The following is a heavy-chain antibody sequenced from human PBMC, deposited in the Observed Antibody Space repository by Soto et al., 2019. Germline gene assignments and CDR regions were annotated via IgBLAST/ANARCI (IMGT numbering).Heavy chain of an antibody. Sequence: SETLSLTCTVSGGSIISGGYYWIWIRQHPGKGLEWIGYIYYSGSTYYNPSLKSRVTISVDTSKNQFSLKLSSVTAADTAVYYCARCRRYYFDYWGQGTLVTVSS. V-gene: IGHV4-31*03. CDR3: ARCRRYYFDY. J-gene: IGHJ4*02. CDR1: GGSIISGGYY. CDR2: IYYSGST.